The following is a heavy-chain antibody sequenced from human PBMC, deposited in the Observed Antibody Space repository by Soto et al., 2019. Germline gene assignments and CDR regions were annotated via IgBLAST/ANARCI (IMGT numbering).Heavy chain of an antibody. CDR3: ARGFADYCLDGNSFAMDV. CDR1: GGSIISGVYY. D-gene: IGHD3-16*01. Sequence: QVQLQESGPGLVKPSQTLSLTCTVSGGSIISGVYYWSWVRQHPGKGLEWIGYIYATGSTYYNPSLISGLIVSIDPSKNHFALKLPSRTVSDTAVDYCARGFADYCLDGNSFAMDVWGQGTTVTVSS. V-gene: IGHV4-31*03. J-gene: IGHJ6*02. CDR2: IYATGST.